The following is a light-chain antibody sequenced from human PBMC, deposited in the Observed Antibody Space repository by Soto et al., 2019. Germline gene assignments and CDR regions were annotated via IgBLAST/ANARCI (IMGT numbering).Light chain of an antibody. Sequence: DIQMTQSPSTLSASVGDRVTITCRASQSISSWLAWYQQKPGKAPKLLIYDASSLESGVPSRFSGSGSGTEFTLTISSLQPDDFATYYRQQYNSYCLTFGGGTKVDIK. CDR2: DAS. V-gene: IGKV1-5*01. J-gene: IGKJ4*01. CDR3: QQYNSYCLT. CDR1: QSISSW.